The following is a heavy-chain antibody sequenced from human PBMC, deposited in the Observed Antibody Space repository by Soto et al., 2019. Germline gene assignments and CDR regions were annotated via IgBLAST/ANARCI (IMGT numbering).Heavy chain of an antibody. V-gene: IGHV4-30-4*01. D-gene: IGHD3-22*01. CDR2: IYYSGST. Sequence: PSETLSLTCTVSGGSIRSSDYYWTWIRQPPGKGLEWIGYIYYSGSTNYNPSLKSRVTISVDTSRNQFSLKLSSVTAADTAVYFCARATYYSDTGGSPPLVHWGQGTLVTVSS. CDR3: ARATYYSDTGGSPPLVH. CDR1: GGSIRSSDYY. J-gene: IGHJ4*02.